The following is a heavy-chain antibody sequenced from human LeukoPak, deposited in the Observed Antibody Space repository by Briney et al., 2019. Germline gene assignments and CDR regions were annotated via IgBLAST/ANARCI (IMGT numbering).Heavy chain of an antibody. Sequence: SPTLSLTCTVSGGSISSGGYYWSWIRQHPGKGLEWIGYIYYSGSTYYNPSLKSRVTISVDTSKNQFSLKLSSVTAADTAVYYCAREGTTYYYGSGTPGFDYWGQGTLVTVSS. J-gene: IGHJ4*02. D-gene: IGHD3-10*01. CDR1: GGSISSGGYY. CDR3: AREGTTYYYGSGTPGFDY. CDR2: IYYSGST. V-gene: IGHV4-31*03.